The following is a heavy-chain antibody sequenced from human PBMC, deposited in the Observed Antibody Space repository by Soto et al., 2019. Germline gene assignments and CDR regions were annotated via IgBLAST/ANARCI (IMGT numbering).Heavy chain of an antibody. V-gene: IGHV4-30-2*01. J-gene: IGHJ4*02. CDR2: IYHSGST. CDR3: AMYYYDSSGYYLLDY. CDR1: GGSISSGGYS. D-gene: IGHD3-22*01. Sequence: LSLTCAVSGGSISSGGYSWSWIRQPPGKGLEWIGYIYHSGSTYYNPSLKSRVTISVDRSKNQFSLKLSSVTAADTAVYYCAMYYYDSSGYYLLDYWGQGTLVTVSS.